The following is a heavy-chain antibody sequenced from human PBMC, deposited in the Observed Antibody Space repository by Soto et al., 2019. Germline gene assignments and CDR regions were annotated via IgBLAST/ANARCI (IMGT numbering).Heavy chain of an antibody. V-gene: IGHV3-30*18. CDR3: TKRRNVLRFLEWSSGMEV. Sequence: WGSLRLSCAASGFTFSSYGMHWVGQAPGKGLEWVAFISHDGSTKYYGDSMKGRIAMSRDNSKSTLYLQMSSLRAEDTAVYYCTKRRNVLRFLEWSSGMEVWGQGTTVTVS. CDR1: GFTFSSYG. J-gene: IGHJ6*02. CDR2: ISHDGSTK. D-gene: IGHD3-3*01.